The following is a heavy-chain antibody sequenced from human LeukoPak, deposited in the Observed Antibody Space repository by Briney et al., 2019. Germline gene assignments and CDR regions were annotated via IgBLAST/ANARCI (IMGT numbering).Heavy chain of an antibody. V-gene: IGHV4-59*08. CDR1: GGSISSYY. CDR3: ARQGEQLGDFDC. CDR2: IYYSGST. Sequence: SETLSLTCTVSGGSISSYYWRWIRQPPGKGLEWIGYIYYSGSTNYNPSLKSRVTISVDTSKNYFSLKLRTVTAADTAVYYCARQGEQLGDFDCWGQGTLVTVSS. J-gene: IGHJ4*02. D-gene: IGHD6-6*01.